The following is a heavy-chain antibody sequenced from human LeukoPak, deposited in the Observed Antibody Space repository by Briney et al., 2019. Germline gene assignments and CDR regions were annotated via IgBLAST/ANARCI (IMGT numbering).Heavy chain of an antibody. CDR3: AKTNGVANDILTGFYYFYYMDV. J-gene: IGHJ6*03. CDR2: IQNTGST. Sequence: PSETLSLTCTVSGGSISSYYWSWIRQPPGKGLEWIGYIQNTGSTNYNPSLKSRVTISGDMSKNQLSLKLSSVTAADTAVYYCAKTNGVANDILTGFYYFYYMDVWGNGTTVTVSS. D-gene: IGHD3-9*01. CDR1: GGSISSYY. V-gene: IGHV4-59*01.